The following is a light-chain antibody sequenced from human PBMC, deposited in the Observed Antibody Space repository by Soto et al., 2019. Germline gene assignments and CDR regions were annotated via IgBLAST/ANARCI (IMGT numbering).Light chain of an antibody. CDR1: SSNIGNNY. CDR3: GTGDSSLSAGV. Sequence: QSVLTQPPSVSAAPGQKVTISCSGSSSNIGNNYVSWYQQLPGTAPKLLIYDNNKRPSGIPDRFSGSKSGTSATLGITGLQTGDEADYYCGTGDSSLSAGVFGTGTQVPVL. J-gene: IGLJ1*01. CDR2: DNN. V-gene: IGLV1-51*01.